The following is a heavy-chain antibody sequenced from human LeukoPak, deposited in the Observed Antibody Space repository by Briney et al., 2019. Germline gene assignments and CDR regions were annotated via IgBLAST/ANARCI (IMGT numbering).Heavy chain of an antibody. D-gene: IGHD5-18*01. Sequence: GGSLRLSCAASGFTFSSYAMSWVRQAPGKGLEWVSAISGSGTNTYYADSVKGRFAISRDNSKNTVYLQLNSLRAEDTAVYYCAKDLGWIQFGYWGQGTLVTVSS. V-gene: IGHV3-23*01. CDR1: GFTFSSYA. J-gene: IGHJ4*02. CDR2: ISGSGTNT. CDR3: AKDLGWIQFGY.